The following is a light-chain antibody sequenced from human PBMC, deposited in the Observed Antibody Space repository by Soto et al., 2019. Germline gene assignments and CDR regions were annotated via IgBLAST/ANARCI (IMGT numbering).Light chain of an antibody. V-gene: IGKV1-5*03. CDR2: EAS. CDR1: QSIRTW. J-gene: IGKJ2*01. CDR3: QQYYTYPYT. Sequence: DIQMTQSPSTLSAAVGDRVTITCQASQSIRTWLAWYQQRPGEAPNLLIYEASKLQIGVPSRFGGSGSGTEFTVTISSLQPDDFGTYYCQQYYTYPYTFGQGNKLEI.